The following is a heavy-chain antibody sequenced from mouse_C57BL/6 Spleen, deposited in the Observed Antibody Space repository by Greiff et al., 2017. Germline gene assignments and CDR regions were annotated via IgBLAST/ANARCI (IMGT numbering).Heavy chain of an antibody. J-gene: IGHJ1*03. Sequence: QVQLQQSGAELVKPGASVKISCKASGYAFSSYWMNWVKQRPGKGLEWIGQIYPGDGDTNYNGKVKGKATLTADNSSSTAYMQLSSLTSEDSAVYFCARLSPVLYFDVWGTGTTVTVAS. V-gene: IGHV1-80*01. CDR2: IYPGDGDT. CDR3: ARLSPVLYFDV. CDR1: GYAFSSYW.